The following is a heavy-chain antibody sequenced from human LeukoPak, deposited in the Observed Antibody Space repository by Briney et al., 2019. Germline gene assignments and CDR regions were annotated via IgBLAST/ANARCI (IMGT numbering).Heavy chain of an antibody. V-gene: IGHV1-2*06. CDR3: ARDRLAAGGSGA. Sequence: GASVKVSCMASGYTFTGYSMHWVRQAPGQGLEWMGRISPNSGGTNYAQKFQGRVTMTRDTSVSTAYMELSSLRSDDTAVYYCARDRLAAGGSGAWGQGTLVTVSS. CDR1: GYTFTGYS. J-gene: IGHJ5*02. D-gene: IGHD6-13*01. CDR2: ISPNSGGT.